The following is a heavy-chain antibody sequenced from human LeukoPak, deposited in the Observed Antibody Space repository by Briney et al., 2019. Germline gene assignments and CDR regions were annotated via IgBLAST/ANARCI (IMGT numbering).Heavy chain of an antibody. CDR1: GYTFTGYY. Sequence: ASVKVSCKASGYTFTGYYMHWVRQAPGQGLEWMGWINPNSGGTNYAQKFQGRVTMTRDTSIITAYMELSRLRSDDTAVYYCARAYYYGSGSYSFSQKAFDYWGQGTLVTVSS. J-gene: IGHJ4*02. CDR3: ARAYYYGSGSYSFSQKAFDY. V-gene: IGHV1-2*02. D-gene: IGHD3-10*01. CDR2: INPNSGGT.